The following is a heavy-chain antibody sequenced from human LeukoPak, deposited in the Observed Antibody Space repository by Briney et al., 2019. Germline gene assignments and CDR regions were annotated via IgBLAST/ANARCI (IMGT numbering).Heavy chain of an antibody. D-gene: IGHD3-16*01. CDR2: INSDGRSI. J-gene: IGHJ6*03. CDR1: GFTFSNYW. V-gene: IGHV3-74*01. CDR3: AKGGYYMDV. Sequence: GGSLRLSCAASGFTFSNYWMYWVRQAPGKGLVWVSRINSDGRSITYADSVKGRFTISRDNAKDTLYLQMNSLRAEDTAEYYCAKGGYYMDVWGKGTTVTVSS.